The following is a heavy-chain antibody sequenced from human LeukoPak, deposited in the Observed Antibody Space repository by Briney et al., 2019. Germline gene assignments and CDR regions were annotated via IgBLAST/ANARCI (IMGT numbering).Heavy chain of an antibody. CDR1: GFTFSYYG. CDR2: ISGSGGST. Sequence: GKSLRLSCAASGFTFSYYGMHWVRQAPGKGLEWVSAISGSGGSTYYADSVKGRFTISRDNSKNTLYLQMNSLRAEDTAVYYCAPHSTGFDYWGQGTLVTVSS. D-gene: IGHD2-2*01. J-gene: IGHJ4*02. CDR3: APHSTGFDY. V-gene: IGHV3-23*01.